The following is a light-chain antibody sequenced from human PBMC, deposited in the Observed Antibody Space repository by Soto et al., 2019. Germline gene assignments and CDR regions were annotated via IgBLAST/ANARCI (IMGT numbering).Light chain of an antibody. CDR3: RSYTSSSTPYV. CDR1: SSDVGGYNY. V-gene: IGLV2-14*01. CDR2: EVS. J-gene: IGLJ1*01. Sequence: QSALTQPASVSGSPGQSITISCTGTSSDVGGYNYVSWYQQLPGKAPKLMIYEVSNRPSGVSNRFSGSKSGNTASLTISGLQAEDEADYYCRSYTSSSTPYVFGTGTKVTVL.